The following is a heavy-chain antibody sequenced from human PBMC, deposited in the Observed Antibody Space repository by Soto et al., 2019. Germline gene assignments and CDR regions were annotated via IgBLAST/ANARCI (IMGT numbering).Heavy chain of an antibody. V-gene: IGHV3-9*01. J-gene: IGHJ3*02. Sequence: EVQLVESGGGLVQPGRSLRLSCVASGFTFGDYGMHWVRQAPGRSPEWVSGISWNSGNIGYAETVKGRFTISRDNAKNSLYLQMNRLRAEDTALYYCVKDGLTSVFGLVHDGSDIWGHGTMVTVSS. D-gene: IGHD3-3*01. CDR3: VKDGLTSVFGLVHDGSDI. CDR1: GFTFGDYG. CDR2: ISWNSGNI.